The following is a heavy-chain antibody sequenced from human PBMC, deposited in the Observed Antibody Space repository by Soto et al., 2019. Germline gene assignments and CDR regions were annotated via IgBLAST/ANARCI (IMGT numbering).Heavy chain of an antibody. CDR2: ISLYSDGT. CDR1: GYTFSNYG. D-gene: IGHD2-2*01. CDR3: ARVVTGAEAWLGS. Sequence: ASVKVSCKTSGYTFSNYGITWVRQPPGQPLEWLGWISLYSDGTNYAQKFQGRLSMTTDTSTTTAYMELRSLRSDDTPVYDCARVVTGAEAWLGSWGQGTLVTVSS. V-gene: IGHV1-18*01. J-gene: IGHJ5*01.